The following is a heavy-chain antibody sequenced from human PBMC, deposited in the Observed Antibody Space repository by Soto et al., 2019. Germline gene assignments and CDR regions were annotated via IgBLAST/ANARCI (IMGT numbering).Heavy chain of an antibody. D-gene: IGHD3-3*01. CDR2: IYYSGST. CDR3: ARGGSGYDFWSGYSKGLVDYYYSGMDV. V-gene: IGHV4-30-4*01. Sequence: PSETLSLTCTVSGGSISSDDYYWSWIRQPPGKGLEWIGSIYYSGSTYYNPSLKSRVTISVDTSKNQFSLKLSSVTAADTAVYYCARGGSGYDFWSGYSKGLVDYYYSGMDVWGQGTTVTVSS. CDR1: GGSISSDDYY. J-gene: IGHJ6*02.